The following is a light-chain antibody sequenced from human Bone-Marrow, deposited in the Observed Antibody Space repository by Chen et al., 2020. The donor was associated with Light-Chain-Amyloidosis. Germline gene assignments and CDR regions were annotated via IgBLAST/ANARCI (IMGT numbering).Light chain of an antibody. CDR1: NIGSTS. J-gene: IGLJ3*02. CDR3: QVWDRSSDRPV. V-gene: IGLV3-21*02. CDR2: DDS. Sequence: SYVLTQPSSVSVAPGQTATIACGGNNIGSTSVHWYQQTPGQAPLLVVYDDSARPSGIPERLSGSNSENTATLTISRVEAGDEADYYCQVWDRSSDRPVFGGGTKLTVL.